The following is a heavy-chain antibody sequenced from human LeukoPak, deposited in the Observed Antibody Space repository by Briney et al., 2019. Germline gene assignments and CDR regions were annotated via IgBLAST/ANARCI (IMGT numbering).Heavy chain of an antibody. V-gene: IGHV3-30*02. CDR3: ARVRLTMVRGVAKLPDY. CDR2: IRFDGTSE. Sequence: GGSLRLSCAASGFTFSNFGMHWVRQAPGKGLEWVAFIRFDGTSEFYADSVKGRFTISRDNAKNTLYLQMNSLRAEDTAVYYCARVRLTMVRGVAKLPDYWGQGTLVTVSS. J-gene: IGHJ4*02. CDR1: GFTFSNFG. D-gene: IGHD3-10*01.